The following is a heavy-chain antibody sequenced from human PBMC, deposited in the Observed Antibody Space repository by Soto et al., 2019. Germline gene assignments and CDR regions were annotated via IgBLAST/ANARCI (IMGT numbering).Heavy chain of an antibody. J-gene: IGHJ4*02. CDR1: GFTFSSYS. D-gene: IGHD2-15*01. CDR2: ISSSSNTI. V-gene: IGHV3-48*01. Sequence: EVQLVESGGGLVQPGGSLRLSCAASGFTFSSYSMNWVRQAPGKGLEWVSYISSSSNTIYYADSVKGRFTISRDNAKNSLSLQMDSLRAEDTAVYYCARRSVGAATDDYWRQGTLVTVSS. CDR3: ARRSVGAATDDY.